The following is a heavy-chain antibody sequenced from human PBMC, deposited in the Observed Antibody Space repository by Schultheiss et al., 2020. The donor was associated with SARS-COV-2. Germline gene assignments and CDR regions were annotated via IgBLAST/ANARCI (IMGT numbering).Heavy chain of an antibody. Sequence: SETLSLTCTVSGGSISSYYWSWIRQPPGKGLEWIGYIYYSGSTYYNPSLKSRVTISVDTSKNQFSLKLSSVTAADTAVYYCARHGDANYDYVWGSYRKNGFDYWGQGTLVTVSS. D-gene: IGHD3-16*02. J-gene: IGHJ4*02. CDR3: ARHGDANYDYVWGSYRKNGFDY. CDR2: IYYSGST. V-gene: IGHV4-59*08. CDR1: GGSISSYY.